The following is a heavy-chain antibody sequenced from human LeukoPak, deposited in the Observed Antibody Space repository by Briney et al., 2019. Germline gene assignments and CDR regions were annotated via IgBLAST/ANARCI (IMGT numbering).Heavy chain of an antibody. CDR1: GFTFANTW. CDR2: IMTKRDRAIV. Sequence: KPGGSLRLSCEAPGFTFANTWMSWVSQAPGKGREWVARIMTKRDRAIVDYAAPVNCRFSISRDDSRNTHYLQMNILKKKYTDVYYCTTDRFNWGQGALVSVSS. CDR3: TTDRFN. V-gene: IGHV3-15*01. J-gene: IGHJ4*02.